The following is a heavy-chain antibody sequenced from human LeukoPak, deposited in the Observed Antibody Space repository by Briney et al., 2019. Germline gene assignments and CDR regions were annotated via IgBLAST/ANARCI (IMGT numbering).Heavy chain of an antibody. CDR3: ASLGYGDSPHYYYYGMDV. CDR1: GGSFSGYY. D-gene: IGHD4-17*01. J-gene: IGHJ6*02. CDR2: INHSGST. Sequence: PSETLSLTCAVYGGSFSGYYWSWIRQPPGKGLEWIGEINHSGSTNYNPSLKSRVTISVDTSKNQFSLKLSSVTAADTAVYYCASLGYGDSPHYYYYGMDVWGQGTTVTVSS. V-gene: IGHV4-34*01.